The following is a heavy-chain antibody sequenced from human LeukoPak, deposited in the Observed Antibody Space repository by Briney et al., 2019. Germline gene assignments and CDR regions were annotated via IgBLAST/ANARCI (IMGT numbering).Heavy chain of an antibody. J-gene: IGHJ4*02. CDR1: GFTFSSYA. CDR3: ARDDHSSGWYRDFDY. V-gene: IGHV3-48*04. D-gene: IGHD6-19*01. CDR2: ISSSGSTI. Sequence: GGSLRLSCAASGFTFSSYAMSWVRQAPGKGLEWVSYISSSGSTIYYADSVKGRFTISRDNAKNSLYLQMNSLRAEDTAVYYCARDDHSSGWYRDFDYWGQGTLVTASS.